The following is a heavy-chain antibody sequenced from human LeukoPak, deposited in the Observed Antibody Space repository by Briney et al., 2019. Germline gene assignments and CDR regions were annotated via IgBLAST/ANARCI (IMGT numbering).Heavy chain of an antibody. Sequence: GASVKVSCKASGYTFTNFGLSWVRQAPGQGLEWMGWISAYNGDTYYAQRFHGRVTMTTDTSTSTAYMELNRLRSDDTAVYYCVRDEEGGELGDYWGQGTLVTVSS. J-gene: IGHJ4*02. D-gene: IGHD1-7*01. CDR1: GYTFTNFG. CDR2: ISAYNGDT. V-gene: IGHV1-18*01. CDR3: VRDEEGGELGDY.